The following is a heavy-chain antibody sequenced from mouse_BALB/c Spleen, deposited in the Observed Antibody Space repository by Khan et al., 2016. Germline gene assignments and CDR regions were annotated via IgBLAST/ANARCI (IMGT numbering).Heavy chain of an antibody. CDR1: GYTFTSYW. J-gene: IGHJ3*01. CDR3: ARRGDYRYDWFAY. D-gene: IGHD2-14*01. V-gene: IGHV1-7*01. Sequence: QVQLQQSGAELAKPGASVKMSCKASGYTFTSYWMHWVKQRPGQGLEWIGYINPSTGYTEYNQKFKDKATLTEDKSPSTAYMQLSSLTSEDSAVYYCARRGDYRYDWFAYWGQGTLVTVSA. CDR2: INPSTGYT.